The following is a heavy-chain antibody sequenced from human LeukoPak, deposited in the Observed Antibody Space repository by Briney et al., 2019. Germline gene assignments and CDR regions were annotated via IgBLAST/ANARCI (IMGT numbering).Heavy chain of an antibody. J-gene: IGHJ4*02. V-gene: IGHV4-31*03. CDR3: ARSDDSSGYYLPKLYFDY. CDR1: GGSISSGGYY. D-gene: IGHD3-22*01. Sequence: PSETLSLTCTVSGGSISSGGYYWSWIRQHPGKCLEWIGYIYYSGSTYYNPSLKSRVTISVDTSKNQFSLKLSSVTAADTAVYYCARSDDSSGYYLPKLYFDYWGQGTLVTVSS. CDR2: IYYSGST.